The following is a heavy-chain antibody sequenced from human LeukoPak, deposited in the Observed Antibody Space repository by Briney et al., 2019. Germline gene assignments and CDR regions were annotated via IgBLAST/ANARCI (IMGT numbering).Heavy chain of an antibody. V-gene: IGHV5-51*01. Sequence: GESLKISCKGSGYSSTSYWIGWVRQMPGKGLEWMGIIYPGDSDTRYSPSFQGQVTISADKSISTAYLQWSSLKASDTAMYYCARDIWGDYYDSSGYHTTGFDYWGQGTLVTVSS. CDR2: IYPGDSDT. D-gene: IGHD3-22*01. CDR3: ARDIWGDYYDSSGYHTTGFDY. CDR1: GYSSTSYW. J-gene: IGHJ4*02.